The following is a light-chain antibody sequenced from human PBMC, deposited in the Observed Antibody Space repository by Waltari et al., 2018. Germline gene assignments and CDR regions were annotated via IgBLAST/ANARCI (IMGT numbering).Light chain of an antibody. V-gene: IGLV2-23*01. CDR3: FSYADGRSLV. J-gene: IGLJ2*01. CDR1: STDLGSSTL. Sequence: QSALTQPASVSGSPGQSITISCTGSSTDLGSSTLVSWYQHHPDKAPKLLIYEGTERPSGISHRFSGSKSGHTASLTISTLQAEDEADYYCFSYADGRSLVFGGGTKLTVL. CDR2: EGT.